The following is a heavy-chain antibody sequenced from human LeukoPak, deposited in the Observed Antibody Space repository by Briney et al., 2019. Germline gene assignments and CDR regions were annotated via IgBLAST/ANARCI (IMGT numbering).Heavy chain of an antibody. J-gene: IGHJ4*02. Sequence: GRSLRLSCTASGFTFGDYAMSWVRQAPGKGLEWVGFIRSKAYGGTTEYAASVKGRFTLSRDDSKSIAYLQMNSLKTEDTAVYYCTRFALDTAMVSHYWGQGTLVTVSS. V-gene: IGHV3-49*04. CDR3: TRFALDTAMVSHY. CDR1: GFTFGDYA. CDR2: IRSKAYGGTT. D-gene: IGHD5-18*01.